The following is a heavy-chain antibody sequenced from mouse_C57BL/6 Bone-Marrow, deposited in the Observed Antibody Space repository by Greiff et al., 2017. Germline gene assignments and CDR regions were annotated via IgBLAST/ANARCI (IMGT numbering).Heavy chain of an antibody. D-gene: IGHD4-1*01. CDR3: TRKGKNWYYAMDY. Sequence: QVQLQQSGAELVKPGASVKLSCKASGYTFTSYYMYWVKQRPEQGLEWIGEINPSNGGTNFNEKFKSKATLTVDKSSSTAYMQLSSLTSEDSAVYYCTRKGKNWYYAMDYWGQGTSVTVSS. CDR1: GYTFTSYY. CDR2: INPSNGGT. J-gene: IGHJ4*01. V-gene: IGHV1S81*02.